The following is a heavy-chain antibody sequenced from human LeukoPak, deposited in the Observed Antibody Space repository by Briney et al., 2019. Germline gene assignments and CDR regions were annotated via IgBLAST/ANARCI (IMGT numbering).Heavy chain of an antibody. CDR3: ASRGAARRYDGLDV. D-gene: IGHD6-6*01. CDR2: IYYSWTT. CDR1: GDFISSYY. Sequence: PSETLSLTCTISGDFISSYYWICIRQPPGKGLEWICYIYYSWTTTYSPSLKSRITMSVDTSKNQFSLRLNSVTAADTAVYYCASRGAARRYDGLDVWGPGTPVTVSS. J-gene: IGHJ6*02. V-gene: IGHV4-59*08.